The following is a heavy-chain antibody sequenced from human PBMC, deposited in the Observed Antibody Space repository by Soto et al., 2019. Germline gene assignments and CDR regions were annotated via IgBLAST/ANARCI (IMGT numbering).Heavy chain of an antibody. CDR1: GFSFSSFA. D-gene: IGHD3-10*02. CDR2: ISGSADST. J-gene: IGHJ6*02. V-gene: IGHV3-23*01. CDR3: PKTTGAMIYTMSFYSMDV. Sequence: EVPLLESGGGFIHPWGSLSLSCAASGFSFSSFAMKWVRQAPGKGLERVSIISGSADSTFYADSVKGRFTISRDNPKSTLYLQIQSLRAADTAVYYCPKTTGAMIYTMSFYSMDVCDQATTLTVSS.